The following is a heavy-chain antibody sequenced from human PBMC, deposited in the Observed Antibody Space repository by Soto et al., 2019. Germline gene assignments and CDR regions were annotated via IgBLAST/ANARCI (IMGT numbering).Heavy chain of an antibody. D-gene: IGHD3-3*01. CDR2: IIPIFGTA. Sequence: QVQLVQSGAEVKKPGSSVKVSCKASGGTFSSYAISWVRQAPGQGLEWMGGIIPIFGTANYAQKFQGRVTITADKSTSTAYMELSSLRSEDTAVYYGAKASRITIFGLALYYYYGMDVWGQGTTVTVSS. V-gene: IGHV1-69*06. CDR1: GGTFSSYA. CDR3: AKASRITIFGLALYYYYGMDV. J-gene: IGHJ6*02.